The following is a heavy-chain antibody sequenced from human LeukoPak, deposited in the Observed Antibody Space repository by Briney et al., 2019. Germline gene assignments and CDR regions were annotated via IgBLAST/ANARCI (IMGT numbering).Heavy chain of an antibody. V-gene: IGHV3-74*01. J-gene: IGHJ4*02. D-gene: IGHD1-26*01. CDR2: INSDGSST. CDR3: ARGTGSYYSLGY. CDR1: GFTFSSYW. Sequence: SRGSLRLSCAASGFTFSSYWMHWVRQAPGKGLVWVSRINSDGSSTSYADSVKGRFTISRDNAKNTLYLQMDSLRAEDTAMYYCARGTGSYYSLGYWGQGTLVTVSS.